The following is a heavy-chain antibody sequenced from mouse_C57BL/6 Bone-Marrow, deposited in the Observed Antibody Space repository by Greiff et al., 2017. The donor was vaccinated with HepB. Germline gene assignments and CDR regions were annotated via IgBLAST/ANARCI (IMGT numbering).Heavy chain of an antibody. CDR2: IDPENGDT. CDR1: GFNIKDDY. CDR3: ARRAYYSTHYFDY. J-gene: IGHJ2*01. D-gene: IGHD2-5*01. Sequence: EVQLQQSGAELVRPGASVKLSCTASGFNIKDDYMHWVKQRPEQGLEWIGWIDPENGDTEYASKFQGKATITADKSSSTAYMQLSSLTSEDSAVYYCARRAYYSTHYFDYWGQGTTLTVSS. V-gene: IGHV14-4*01.